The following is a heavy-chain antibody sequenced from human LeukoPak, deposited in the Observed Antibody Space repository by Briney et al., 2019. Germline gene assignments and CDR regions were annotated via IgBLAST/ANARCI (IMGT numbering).Heavy chain of an antibody. Sequence: GGSLRLSCAASGFTFSDYYMTWVRQAPGKGLEWVSGTSDRGDYTYYADSVKGRFTISRDNSKNTLYLQMNSLRAEDTALYFCAKKAQYNGNYPLDYWGQGTLVTVSS. J-gene: IGHJ4*02. D-gene: IGHD1-26*01. V-gene: IGHV3-23*01. CDR2: TSDRGDYT. CDR1: GFTFSDYY. CDR3: AKKAQYNGNYPLDY.